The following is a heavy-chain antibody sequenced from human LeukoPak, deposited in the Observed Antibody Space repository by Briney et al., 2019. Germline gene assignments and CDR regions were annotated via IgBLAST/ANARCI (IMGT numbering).Heavy chain of an antibody. CDR2: INTNNGDS. V-gene: IGHV1-2*02. CDR1: GYSFTGYH. J-gene: IGHJ4*02. CDR3: ARVQGYCSHGRCLF. D-gene: IGHD2-15*01. Sequence: EASVKVSCKASGYSFTGYHIHWVRQAPGQGLEWMGCINTNNGDSIYAKKFKGRDTMTRDTSITTAYMEVASLRSDDTAVYYCARVQGYCSHGRCLFWGQGTPVTVSS.